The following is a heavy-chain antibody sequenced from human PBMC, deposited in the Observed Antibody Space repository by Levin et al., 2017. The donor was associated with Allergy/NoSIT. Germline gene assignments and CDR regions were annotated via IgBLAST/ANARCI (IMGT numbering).Heavy chain of an antibody. J-gene: IGHJ4*02. CDR2: ISYDGSNK. CDR3: ARDSSSGHFDY. Sequence: GGSLRLSCAASGFTFSSYAMHWVRQAPGKGLEWVAVISYDGSNKYYADSVKGRFTISRDNSKNTLYLQMNSLRAEDTAVYYCARDSSSGHFDYWGQGTLVTVSS. V-gene: IGHV3-30*04. D-gene: IGHD6-6*01. CDR1: GFTFSSYA.